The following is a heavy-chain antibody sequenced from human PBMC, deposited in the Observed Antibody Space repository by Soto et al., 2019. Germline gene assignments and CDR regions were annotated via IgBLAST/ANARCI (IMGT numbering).Heavy chain of an antibody. J-gene: IGHJ6*03. Sequence: QVQLVQSGAEVKKPGSSVKVSCKASGGTFSSYTISWVRQAPGQGLEWMGRIIPILGIANYAQKFQGRVTITADKSTITAYMELSSLRSEDTAVYYCARTSSEYYYYYYMDVWGKGTTVTVSS. CDR1: GGTFSSYT. CDR2: IIPILGIA. CDR3: ARTSSEYYYYYYMDV. D-gene: IGHD3-10*01. V-gene: IGHV1-69*02.